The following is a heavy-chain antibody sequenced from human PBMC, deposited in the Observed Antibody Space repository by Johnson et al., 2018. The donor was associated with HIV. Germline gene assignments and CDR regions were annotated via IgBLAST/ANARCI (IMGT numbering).Heavy chain of an antibody. Sequence: QVQLVESGGGVVQPGRSLRLSCAASGFTFSSYGMHWVRQAPGKGLEWLAVISYDGSNKYYGDSVKGRFTISRDNAKNSLYLQMNSLRAEDTAVYYCAKGMWGHDAFDIWGQGTMVTVSS. D-gene: IGHD1-26*01. J-gene: IGHJ3*02. CDR3: AKGMWGHDAFDI. V-gene: IGHV3-30*18. CDR2: ISYDGSNK. CDR1: GFTFSSYG.